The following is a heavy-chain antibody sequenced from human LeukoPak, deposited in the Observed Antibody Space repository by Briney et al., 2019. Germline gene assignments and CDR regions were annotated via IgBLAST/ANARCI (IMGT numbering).Heavy chain of an antibody. V-gene: IGHV4-31*03. CDR2: IYYSGST. D-gene: IGHD3-9*01. CDR3: ARTLVSQLTDY. J-gene: IGHJ4*02. Sequence: PSETLSLTCTVSGGSISSGGYYWSWIRQHPGKGLEWIGYIYYSGSTYYNPSLKSRVTISVDTSKNQFSRKLSSVTAADTAVYYCARTLVSQLTDYWGQGTLVTVSS. CDR1: GGSISSGGYY.